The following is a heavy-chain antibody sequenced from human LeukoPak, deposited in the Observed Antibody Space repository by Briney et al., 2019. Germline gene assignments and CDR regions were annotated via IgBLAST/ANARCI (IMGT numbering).Heavy chain of an antibody. CDR3: ARSIAVAGTYYYMDV. D-gene: IGHD6-19*01. V-gene: IGHV3-23*01. CDR1: GFTFSNYG. Sequence: GGSLRLSCAASGFTFSNYGINWVRQVPGKGLEWVSLITGSGGFTYYADSVKGRFSISRGNSKNTLFLQMNSLRAEDTAIYYCARSIAVAGTYYYMDVWGKGTTVTVSS. J-gene: IGHJ6*03. CDR2: ITGSGGFT.